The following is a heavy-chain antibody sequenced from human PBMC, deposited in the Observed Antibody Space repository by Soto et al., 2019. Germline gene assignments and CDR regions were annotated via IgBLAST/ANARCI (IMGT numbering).Heavy chain of an antibody. V-gene: IGHV1-3*01. Sequence: QGQLVQSGAELKKPGASVKVSCGTSGVSFTSYSFHWVRQAPAQGLQWMGWINAGRGKTKYSQQFQGRITFTWDKSANTVYVELSRLTSEATSVFYCARWMANGYFDYWGQGTLVTVSA. CDR2: INAGRGKT. D-gene: IGHD2-2*03. CDR1: GVSFTSYS. CDR3: ARWMANGYFDY. J-gene: IGHJ4*02.